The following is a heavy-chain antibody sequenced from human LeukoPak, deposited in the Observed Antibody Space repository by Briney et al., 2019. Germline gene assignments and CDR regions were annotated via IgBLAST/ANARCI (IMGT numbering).Heavy chain of an antibody. Sequence: RSGGSLRLSCAASGFTFSNYDMHWVRQVTGKGLGWVSGIGSAGDTNYLGSVKGRFTISRENAKNSLYLQMNSLRAGDTAVYYCARGVPGGLDYWGQGTLVTVSS. J-gene: IGHJ4*02. CDR2: IGSAGDT. V-gene: IGHV3-13*04. CDR1: GFTFSNYD. D-gene: IGHD3-10*01. CDR3: ARGVPGGLDY.